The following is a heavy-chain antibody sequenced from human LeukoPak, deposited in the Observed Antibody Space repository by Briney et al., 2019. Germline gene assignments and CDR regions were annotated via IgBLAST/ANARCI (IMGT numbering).Heavy chain of an antibody. Sequence: PGGSLRLSCAASGVTFSDYYMTWIRQTPGKGLEWVSFISISISYTNYADPVKGRFTISTDNAKSSLFLQMNTLRAEDTAVYYCARWSSGGYNFNYWGQGTLVTVSS. J-gene: IGHJ4*02. CDR1: GVTFSDYY. CDR3: ARWSSGGYNFNY. CDR2: ISISISYT. V-gene: IGHV3-11*03. D-gene: IGHD5-24*01.